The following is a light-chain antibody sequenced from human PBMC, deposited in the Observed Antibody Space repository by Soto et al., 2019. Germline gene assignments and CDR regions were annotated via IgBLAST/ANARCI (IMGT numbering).Light chain of an antibody. V-gene: IGKV3-20*01. J-gene: IGKJ3*01. CDR1: QSVSSSY. CDR3: QHYGTSAL. CDR2: DAS. Sequence: EIVLTQSPGTLSLSPGERATLSCRASQSVSSSYLAWYQQKPGQAPRLLIYDASRATGIPDRFRASGSGTDFTLTITRLEPEDFAVYYCQHYGTSALFGPGTKVEI.